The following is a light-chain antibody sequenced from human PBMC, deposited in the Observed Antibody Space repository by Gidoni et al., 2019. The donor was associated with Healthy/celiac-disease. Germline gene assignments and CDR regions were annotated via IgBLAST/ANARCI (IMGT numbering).Light chain of an antibody. Sequence: AIRMTQSPSSFSASTGDRVTITCRASQGISSYLAWYQQKPGKAPKLLIYAASTLQSGVPSRFSGSGSGTDFTLTISCLQSEDFATYYCQQYYSYPFTFXPXTKVDI. CDR1: QGISSY. CDR3: QQYYSYPFT. V-gene: IGKV1-8*01. CDR2: AAS. J-gene: IGKJ3*01.